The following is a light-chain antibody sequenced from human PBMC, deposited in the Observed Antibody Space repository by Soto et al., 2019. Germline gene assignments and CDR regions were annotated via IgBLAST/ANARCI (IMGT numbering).Light chain of an antibody. J-gene: IGKJ1*01. CDR3: KQYNSYPWT. V-gene: IGKV1-16*01. CDR2: DAY. CDR1: QGISNY. Sequence: DIQMTQSPSSVSASVGDRVTITCRASQGISNYLAWYQQKPGKAHQLLIYDAYSLASGVQSRFSGSGSGTEFTLTIRRLQPDDFATYYCKQYNSYPWTFGQGTKVDI.